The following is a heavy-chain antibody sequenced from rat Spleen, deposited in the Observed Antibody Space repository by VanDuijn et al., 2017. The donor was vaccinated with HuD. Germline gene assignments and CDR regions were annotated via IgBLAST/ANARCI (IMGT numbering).Heavy chain of an antibody. J-gene: IGHJ2*01. V-gene: IGHV5-29*01. Sequence: EVQLVESGGGLVQPGRSLKLSCAASGFSFSKYGIHWIRQAPTKGLEWVATISYDGSSTYYRDSVKGRFTISRDNAKSTLYLQMDSLRSEDTATYYCATIGTTFDYWGQGVMVTVSS. CDR1: GFSFSKYG. CDR3: ATIGTTFDY. CDR2: ISYDGSST. D-gene: IGHD1-5*01.